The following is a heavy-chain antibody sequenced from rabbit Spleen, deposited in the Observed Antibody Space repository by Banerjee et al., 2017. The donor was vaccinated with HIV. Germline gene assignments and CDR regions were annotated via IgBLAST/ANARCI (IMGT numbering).Heavy chain of an antibody. CDR2: IDPVFGSA. Sequence: QEQLVESGGGLVQPGGSLKLSCKASGFDFSNYYMSWVRQAPGKGLEWIGYIDPVFGSAYYASWVNGRFSISRENTQNTVFLQMTSLTAADTATYFCARDGAGGSYFALWGPGTLVTVS. D-gene: IGHD8-1*01. V-gene: IGHV1S47*01. J-gene: IGHJ4*01. CDR3: ARDGAGGSYFAL. CDR1: GFDFSNYY.